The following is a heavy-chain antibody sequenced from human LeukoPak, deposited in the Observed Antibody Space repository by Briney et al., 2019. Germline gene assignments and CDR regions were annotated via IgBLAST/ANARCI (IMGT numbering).Heavy chain of an antibody. CDR1: GFTFSSYG. CDR3: ARDGENHYYDY. V-gene: IGHV3-33*01. D-gene: IGHD7-27*01. Sequence: GGSLRLSCAASGFTFSSYGMHWVRQAPGKGLEWVAVIWYDGSNKYYADSVKGRFTISRDNSKNTVYLEMNSLRAEDTAVYYCARDGENHYYDYWGQGTLVTVST. J-gene: IGHJ4*02. CDR2: IWYDGSNK.